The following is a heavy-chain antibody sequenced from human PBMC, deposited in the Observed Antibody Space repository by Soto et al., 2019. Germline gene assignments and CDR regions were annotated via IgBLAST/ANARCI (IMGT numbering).Heavy chain of an antibody. CDR2: ISYDGSNK. V-gene: IGHV3-30-3*01. J-gene: IGHJ6*02. Sequence: LRLSCAASGFTFSSYAMHWVRQAPGKGLEWVAVISYDGSNKYYADSVKGQFTISRDNSKNTLYLQMNSLRAEDTAVYYCARDSELRFTYGMDVWGQGTTVTVSS. D-gene: IGHD3-3*01. CDR1: GFTFSSYA. CDR3: ARDSELRFTYGMDV.